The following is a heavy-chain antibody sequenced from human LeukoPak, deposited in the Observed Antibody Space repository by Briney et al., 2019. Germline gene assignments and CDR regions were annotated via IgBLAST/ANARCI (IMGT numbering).Heavy chain of an antibody. CDR3: MSGFLQWLY. Sequence: GGSLRLSCAASGFSFSSYWMSWVRQAPGKGLEWVANINPDGSNMLYVDSVKGRFTISRDSAKNSLYLQMNNLRAEDTAVYFCMSGFLQWLYWGQGTLVTVSS. CDR2: INPDGSNM. J-gene: IGHJ4*02. CDR1: GFSFSSYW. D-gene: IGHD3-3*01. V-gene: IGHV3-7*01.